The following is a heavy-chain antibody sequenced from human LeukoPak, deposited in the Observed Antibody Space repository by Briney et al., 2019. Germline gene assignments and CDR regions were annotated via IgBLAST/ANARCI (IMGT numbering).Heavy chain of an antibody. CDR2: INHSGST. V-gene: IGHV4-34*01. D-gene: IGHD3-22*01. CDR3: ARHAWRRRYDRGGYYFDY. Sequence: PSETLSLTCAVYGGSFSGYYWSWIRQPPGKGLEWIGEINHSGSTNYNPSLKSRVTISVDTSKNQFSLKLSSVTAADTAVYYCARHAWRRRYDRGGYYFDYWGQGTLVTVSS. CDR1: GGSFSGYY. J-gene: IGHJ4*02.